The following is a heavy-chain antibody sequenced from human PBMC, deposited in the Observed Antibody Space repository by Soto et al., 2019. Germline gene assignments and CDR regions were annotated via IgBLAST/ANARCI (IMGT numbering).Heavy chain of an antibody. CDR3: ARDRNSDYGDYVARGFDP. CDR1: GGTFSSYA. J-gene: IGHJ5*02. D-gene: IGHD4-17*01. CDR2: IIPIFGTA. Sequence: QVQLVQSGAEVKKPGSSVKVSCKASGGTFSSYAISWVRQAPGQGLEWMGGIIPIFGTANYAQKFQGRVTMTADESTSTAYMELSSLRSEDTAVYYCARDRNSDYGDYVARGFDPWGQGTLVTVSS. V-gene: IGHV1-69*01.